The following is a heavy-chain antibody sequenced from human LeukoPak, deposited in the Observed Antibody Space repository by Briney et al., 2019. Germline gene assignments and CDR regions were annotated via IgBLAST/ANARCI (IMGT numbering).Heavy chain of an antibody. J-gene: IGHJ4*02. V-gene: IGHV1-18*01. CDR3: ARDSGSYEWSY. Sequence: GASVKVSCKASGGTFSSYAISWVRQAPGQGLEWMGWISAYNGNTNYAQKLQGRVTMTTDTSTSTAYMELRSLRSEDTAVYYCARDSGSYEWSYWGQGTLVTVSS. CDR1: GGTFSSYA. CDR2: ISAYNGNT. D-gene: IGHD1-26*01.